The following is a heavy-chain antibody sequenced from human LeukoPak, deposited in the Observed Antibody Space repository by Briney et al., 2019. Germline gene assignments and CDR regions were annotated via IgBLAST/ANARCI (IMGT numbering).Heavy chain of an antibody. Sequence: GGSLRLSCTASGFTFGDYAMSWVRQAPGKGLEWVGFFRSKAYGGTTEYAASVKGRFTISRDDSKSIAYLQMNSLKTEDTAVYYCTRDLRDFWSGYYLFDYWGQGTLVTVSS. J-gene: IGHJ4*02. CDR1: GFTFGDYA. D-gene: IGHD3-3*01. V-gene: IGHV3-49*04. CDR3: TRDLRDFWSGYYLFDY. CDR2: FRSKAYGGTT.